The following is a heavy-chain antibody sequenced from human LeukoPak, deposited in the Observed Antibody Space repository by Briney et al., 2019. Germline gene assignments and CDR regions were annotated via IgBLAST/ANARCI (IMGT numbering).Heavy chain of an antibody. J-gene: IGHJ3*02. CDR1: GGTFSSYA. Sequence: SVKVSCKASGGTFSSYAISWVRQAPGQGLEWMGGIIPIFGTANYAQKFQGRVTITADESTSTAYMELSSLRSEDTAVYYCARAKGDFGVVSDAFDIWGQGTMVTVSS. CDR3: ARAKGDFGVVSDAFDI. CDR2: IIPIFGTA. V-gene: IGHV1-69*13. D-gene: IGHD3-3*01.